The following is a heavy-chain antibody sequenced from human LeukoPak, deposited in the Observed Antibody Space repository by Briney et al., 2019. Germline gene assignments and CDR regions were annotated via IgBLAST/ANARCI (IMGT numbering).Heavy chain of an antibody. D-gene: IGHD3-10*01. Sequence: SETLSLTCTVSGGFISSSSYYWGWIRQPPGKGLEWIGSIYYSGSTYCNPSLKSRVTISVDTSKNQFSLKLSSVTAADTAVYYCASIQQFTMVRGVIISHDYWGQGTLVTVSS. J-gene: IGHJ4*02. CDR1: GGFISSSSYY. V-gene: IGHV4-39*01. CDR3: ASIQQFTMVRGVIISHDY. CDR2: IYYSGST.